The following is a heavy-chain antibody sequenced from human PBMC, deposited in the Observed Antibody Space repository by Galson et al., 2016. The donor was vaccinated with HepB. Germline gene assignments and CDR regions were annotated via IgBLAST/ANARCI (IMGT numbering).Heavy chain of an antibody. J-gene: IGHJ5*02. CDR1: GFSLSSTGES. D-gene: IGHD3-16*01. CDR2: IYWADDE. Sequence: PALVKPTQTLTLTCTFSGFSLSSTGESVGWIPPPPGRALAWHAVIYWADDERYRPSLRIRHTITKDTSKNEVVLTMTKMHPADTGTYYCAHTRGGITVLVHGGWFGAWGQGALVTVSS. CDR3: AHTRGGITVLVHGGWFGA. V-gene: IGHV2-5*02.